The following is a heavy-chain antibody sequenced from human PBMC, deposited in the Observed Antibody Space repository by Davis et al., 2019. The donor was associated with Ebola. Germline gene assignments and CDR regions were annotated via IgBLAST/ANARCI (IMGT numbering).Heavy chain of an antibody. CDR2: IYYSGST. Sequence: MPSETLSLTCTVSGSSISSGSYYCSWTRQPPGKGLEWIGHIYYSGSTNYNPSLKSRVTISVDTSKNQFSLKLSSVTAADTAVYYCARVSWGFIDYWGQGTLVTVSS. D-gene: IGHD3-10*01. CDR3: ARVSWGFIDY. J-gene: IGHJ4*02. V-gene: IGHV4-61*01. CDR1: GSSISSGSYY.